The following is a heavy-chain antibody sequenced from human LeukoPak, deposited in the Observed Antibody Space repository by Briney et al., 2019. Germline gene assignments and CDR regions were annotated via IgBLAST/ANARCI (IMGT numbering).Heavy chain of an antibody. CDR3: TRGRTYDFWSGSELFDY. CDR1: GGSFSGYY. V-gene: IGHV4-30-4*01. J-gene: IGHJ4*02. Sequence: SETLSLTCAVYGGSFSGYYWSWIRQPPGKGLEWIGYIYYSGSTYYNPSLKSRVTISVDTSKNQFSLKLSSATAADTAVYYCTRGRTYDFWSGSELFDYWGQGTLVTVSS. CDR2: IYYSGST. D-gene: IGHD3-3*01.